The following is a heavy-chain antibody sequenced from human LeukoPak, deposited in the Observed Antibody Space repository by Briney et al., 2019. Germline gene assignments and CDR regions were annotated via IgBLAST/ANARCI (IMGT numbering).Heavy chain of an antibody. CDR2: IIPIFGTA. J-gene: IGHJ6*03. D-gene: IGHD2-2*01. V-gene: IGHV1-69*13. Sequence: ASVKVSCKASGGTFSSYAISWVRQAPGQGLEWMGGIIPIFGTANYAQKFQGRVTITADESTSTAYMELSSLRSEDTAVYYCASTYCSSTSCSYYYYYMDVWGKGTTVTVSS. CDR1: GGTFSSYA. CDR3: ASTYCSSTSCSYYYYYMDV.